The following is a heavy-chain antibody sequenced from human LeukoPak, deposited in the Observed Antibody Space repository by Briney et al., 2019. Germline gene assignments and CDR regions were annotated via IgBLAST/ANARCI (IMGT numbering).Heavy chain of an antibody. Sequence: SETLSLTCTVSGYSITSGYYWGWIRQPPGKGLEWIGSIYHSGSTFYNPSLKSRVTISVDTPKNQFSLKLSSVTAADTAVYYLARDQDYYGSGSYGPDYWGQGTLVTVSS. V-gene: IGHV4-38-2*02. J-gene: IGHJ4*02. D-gene: IGHD3-10*01. CDR1: GYSITSGYY. CDR3: ARDQDYYGSGSYGPDY. CDR2: IYHSGST.